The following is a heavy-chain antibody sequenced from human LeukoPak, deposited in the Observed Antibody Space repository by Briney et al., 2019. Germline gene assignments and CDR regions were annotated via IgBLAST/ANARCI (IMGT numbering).Heavy chain of an antibody. J-gene: IGHJ4*02. CDR1: GYTFTSYY. CDR2: INPSGGST. V-gene: IGHV1-46*03. D-gene: IGHD3-3*01. CDR3: ARVTDYDFWSGPYYFDY. Sequence: GASVKVSCKASGYTFTSYYMHWVRQAPGQGLEWMGIINPSGGSTSYAQKFQGRVTMTRDTSTSTVYMELSSLRPEDTAVYYCARVTDYDFWSGPYYFDYWGQGTLVTVSS.